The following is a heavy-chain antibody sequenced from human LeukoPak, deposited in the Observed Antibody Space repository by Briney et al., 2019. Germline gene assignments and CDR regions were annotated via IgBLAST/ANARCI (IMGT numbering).Heavy chain of an antibody. V-gene: IGHV3-21*01. CDR3: ARVRGSSWYGGGFDY. CDR2: ISSSSSYI. CDR1: GFTFSSYS. J-gene: IGHJ4*02. Sequence: GGSLRLSCAASGFTFSSYSMNWVRQAPGKGLEWVSSISSSSSYIYYADSVKGRFTISRDNAKNSLYLQMNSLRAEDTAVYYCARVRGSSWYGGGFDYWGQGTLVTVSS. D-gene: IGHD6-13*01.